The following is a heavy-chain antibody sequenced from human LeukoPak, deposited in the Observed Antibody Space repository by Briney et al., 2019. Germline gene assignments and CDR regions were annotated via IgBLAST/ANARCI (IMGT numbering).Heavy chain of an antibody. D-gene: IGHD1-7*01. J-gene: IGHJ4*02. V-gene: IGHV1-69*04. CDR2: SIPILSIA. CDR1: VATFTSYA. Sequence: GASVKLSCKASVATFTSYAISWVRMAPGQGLEWIGSSIPILSIANYAQKFQGRVTITADKSTSTAYMELSSLRSEDTAVYYCARDLGVELRPYYFDHWGQGTLVTVSS. CDR3: ARDLGVELRPYYFDH.